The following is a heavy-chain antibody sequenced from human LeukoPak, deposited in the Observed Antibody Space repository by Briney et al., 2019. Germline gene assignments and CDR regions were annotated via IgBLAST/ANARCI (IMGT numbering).Heavy chain of an antibody. J-gene: IGHJ4*02. CDR1: GYTFTSYA. Sequence: ASVKVSCKASGYTFTSYAMHWVRQAPGQRLEWMGWINAGNGNTKYSQEFQGRVTITRDTSASTAYIELSSLRSEDMAVYYCASGYCSGGSCYTALDYWGQGTLVTVSS. D-gene: IGHD2-15*01. CDR3: ASGYCSGGSCYTALDY. CDR2: INAGNGNT. V-gene: IGHV1-3*03.